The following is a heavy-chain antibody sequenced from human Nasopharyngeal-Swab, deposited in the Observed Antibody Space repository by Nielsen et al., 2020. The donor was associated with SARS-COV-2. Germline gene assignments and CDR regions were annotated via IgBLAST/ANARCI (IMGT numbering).Heavy chain of an antibody. V-gene: IGHV5-51*01. Sequence: GASLNISCKGSGYIFTNYWIGWVRQMPGKGLEWMGIIYPGDSDTKYSPSFQGQVTISADKSISTAYLQWSSLKASDTAMYYCARLSYYYGSGGRGPYYFDYWGQGTLVTVSS. CDR1: GYIFTNYW. CDR2: IYPGDSDT. J-gene: IGHJ4*02. D-gene: IGHD3-10*01. CDR3: ARLSYYYGSGGRGPYYFDY.